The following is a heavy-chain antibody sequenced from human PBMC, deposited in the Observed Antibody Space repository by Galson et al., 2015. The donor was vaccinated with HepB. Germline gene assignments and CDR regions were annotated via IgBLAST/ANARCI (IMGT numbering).Heavy chain of an antibody. CDR2: IKQDGSEK. Sequence: SLRLSCAASGFTFSSYWMSWVRQAPGKGLEWVANIKQDGSEKYYEDSVKGRFTISRDNAKSSLSLQMNSLRAEDTAVYYCSGGSGASSGQGTLVTVSS. J-gene: IGHJ5*02. CDR3: SGGSGAS. D-gene: IGHD3-10*01. CDR1: GFTFSSYW. V-gene: IGHV3-7*01.